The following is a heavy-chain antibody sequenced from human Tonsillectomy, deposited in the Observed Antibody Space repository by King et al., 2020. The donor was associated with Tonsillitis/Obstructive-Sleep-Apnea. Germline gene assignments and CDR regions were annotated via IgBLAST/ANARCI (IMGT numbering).Heavy chain of an antibody. CDR3: AAAIIGGTTIGYFQH. Sequence: VQLVESGAEVKKPGASVKVSCKASSYTFTTYGITWVRQAPGQGLEWMGWISAYNGNTNYAQNLQGRVTMTTDTSTSTTYMELRSLRSDDTAVYYCAAAIIGGTTIGYFQHWGQGSLVTVSS. CDR2: ISAYNGNT. J-gene: IGHJ1*01. V-gene: IGHV1-18*01. D-gene: IGHD1-7*01. CDR1: SYTFTTYG.